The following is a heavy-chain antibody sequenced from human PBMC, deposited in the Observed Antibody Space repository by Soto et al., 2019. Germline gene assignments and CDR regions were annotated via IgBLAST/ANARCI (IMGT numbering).Heavy chain of an antibody. CDR3: ARVYCSGGSCYSIDY. Sequence: QVQLVQSGAEVKKPGASVKVSCKASGYTFTSYYMHWVRQAPGQGLEWMGIINPSGGSTSYAQKFQGRITMTRDTYTSTVYMGLSSLRSEDTAVYYCARVYCSGGSCYSIDYWGQGTLVTVSS. D-gene: IGHD2-15*01. V-gene: IGHV1-46*03. CDR2: INPSGGST. CDR1: GYTFTSYY. J-gene: IGHJ4*02.